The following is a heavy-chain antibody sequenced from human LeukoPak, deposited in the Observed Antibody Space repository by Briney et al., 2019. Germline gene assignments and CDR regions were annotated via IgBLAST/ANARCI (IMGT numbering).Heavy chain of an antibody. D-gene: IGHD5-24*01. CDR2: ISSSCSDI. Sequence: PGGLLRFSCTTSGFIFSCYTMNWVRLAPGKRLDLVSLISSSCSDIYYADSVKGRFTIFRDNAKNSVYLQMNSLRAEDTAVYYCARAMAVPANNDYWGQGTLVTVSS. CDR3: ARAMAVPANNDY. V-gene: IGHV3-21*01. J-gene: IGHJ4*02. CDR1: GFIFSCYT.